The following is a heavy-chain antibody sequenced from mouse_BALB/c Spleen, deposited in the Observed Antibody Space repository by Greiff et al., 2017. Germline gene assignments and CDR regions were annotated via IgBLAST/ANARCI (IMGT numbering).Heavy chain of an antibody. CDR1: GYAFSSSW. J-gene: IGHJ4*01. D-gene: IGHD1-2*01. Sequence: VQLQESGPELVKPGASVKISCKASGYAFSSSWMNWVKQRPGQGLEWIGRIYPGDGDTNYNGKFKGKATLTADKSSSTAYMQLSSLTSVDSAVYFCARDYGYCAMDYWGQGTSVTVSS. CDR3: ARDYGYCAMDY. V-gene: IGHV1-82*01. CDR2: IYPGDGDT.